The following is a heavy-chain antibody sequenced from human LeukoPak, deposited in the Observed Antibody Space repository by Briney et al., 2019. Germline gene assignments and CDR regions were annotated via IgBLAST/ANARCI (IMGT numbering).Heavy chain of an antibody. V-gene: IGHV1-46*01. CDR3: ARDRHGSGTYNYYGMGV. CDR1: GYTFTTYY. CDR2: INPSGGST. D-gene: IGHD3-10*01. Sequence: GASVKVSCKASGYTFTTYYMHWVRQAPGQGLEWMGIINPSGGSTTYAQKFQGRVTITRDTSTSTAYMEVSSLRSEDTAVYYCARDRHGSGTYNYYGMGVWGQGTTVTVSS. J-gene: IGHJ6*02.